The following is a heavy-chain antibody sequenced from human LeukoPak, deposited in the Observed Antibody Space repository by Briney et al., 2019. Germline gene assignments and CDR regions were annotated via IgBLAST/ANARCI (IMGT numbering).Heavy chain of an antibody. V-gene: IGHV3-33*08. D-gene: IGHD6-19*01. CDR1: GFTFSSYW. Sequence: PGGSLRLSCVASGFTFSSYWMHWVRQAPGKGLEWVAVIWYDGSNKYYADSVKGRFTLSRDNSKNTLYLQMNSLRAEDTAVYYCAREYSSGFGYWGQGTLVTVSS. CDR2: IWYDGSNK. J-gene: IGHJ4*02. CDR3: AREYSSGFGY.